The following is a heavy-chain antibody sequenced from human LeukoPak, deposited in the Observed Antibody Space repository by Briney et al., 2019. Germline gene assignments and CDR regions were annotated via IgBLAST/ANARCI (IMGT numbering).Heavy chain of an antibody. D-gene: IGHD4-23*01. CDR3: AKASSSGTVVTRFDY. Sequence: GGSLRLSCAASGFTFSSYAMSWVRQAPGKGLEWVSAISGSGGSTYYADSVKGRFTISRDNSKNTLYLQMNSLRAEDTAVYYCAKASSSGTVVTRFDYWGQGTLVTVSS. J-gene: IGHJ4*02. CDR2: ISGSGGST. CDR1: GFTFSSYA. V-gene: IGHV3-23*01.